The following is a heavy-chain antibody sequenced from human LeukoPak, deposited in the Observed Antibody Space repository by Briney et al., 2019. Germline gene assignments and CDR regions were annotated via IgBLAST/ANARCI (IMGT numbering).Heavy chain of an antibody. J-gene: IGHJ2*01. CDR1: GGSFRSSSYY. D-gene: IGHD3-16*01. Sequence: PSETLSLTCTVSGGSFRSSSYYWGWIRQTPGKGLEWIGCIYYSGSTYYNPSLKSRVTISVDTSEDQFSLKLSSVTAADTAVYYCASCPRLRRRYFDLWGRGTLVTVSS. CDR3: ASCPRLRRRYFDL. V-gene: IGHV4-39*01. CDR2: IYYSGST.